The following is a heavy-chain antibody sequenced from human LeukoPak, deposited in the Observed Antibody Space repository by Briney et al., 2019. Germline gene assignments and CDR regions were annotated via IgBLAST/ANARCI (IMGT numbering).Heavy chain of an antibody. D-gene: IGHD3-10*01. Sequence: SETLSLTCTVSGGSISSYYWSWIRQPPGKGLEWIGYIYTSGSTNYNPSLKSRVTMSVDTSKNQFSLKLSSVTAADTAVYYCALQYYYGSGSSHYGMDVWGQGTTVTVS. CDR1: GGSISSYY. V-gene: IGHV4-4*09. CDR2: IYTSGST. J-gene: IGHJ6*02. CDR3: ALQYYYGSGSSHYGMDV.